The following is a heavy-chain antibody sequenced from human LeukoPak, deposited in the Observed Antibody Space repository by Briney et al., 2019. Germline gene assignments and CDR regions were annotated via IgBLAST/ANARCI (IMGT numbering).Heavy chain of an antibody. V-gene: IGHV4-34*01. CDR1: GVSFSGYY. CDR3: ARKQRSYRPRPLDY. J-gene: IGHJ4*02. CDR2: INHSGST. Sequence: SETLSLTCAVYGVSFSGYYWSWIRQPPGKGLEWIGEINHSGSTNYNPSLKSRVTISVDTSKNQFSLKLSSVTAADTAVYYCARKQRSYRPRPLDYWGQGTLVTVSS. D-gene: IGHD3-16*02.